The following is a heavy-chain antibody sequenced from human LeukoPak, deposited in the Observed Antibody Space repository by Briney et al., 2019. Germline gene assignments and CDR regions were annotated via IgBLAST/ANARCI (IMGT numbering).Heavy chain of an antibody. V-gene: IGHV3-23*01. Sequence: GGSLRLSCAASGFTFSSYAMSWVRQAPGKGLEWVSAISGSGGSTYYADSVKGRFTISRDNSKNTLYLQMSSLRAEDTAVYYCAKPNSGWYVIFDYWGQGTLVTVSS. CDR3: AKPNSGWYVIFDY. D-gene: IGHD6-19*01. J-gene: IGHJ4*02. CDR2: ISGSGGST. CDR1: GFTFSSYA.